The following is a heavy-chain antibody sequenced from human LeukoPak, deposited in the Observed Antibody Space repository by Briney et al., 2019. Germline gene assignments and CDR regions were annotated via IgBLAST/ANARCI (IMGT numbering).Heavy chain of an antibody. CDR3: ARAEGFGELYYMDV. D-gene: IGHD3-10*01. CDR2: INPSGGST. CDR1: GYTFTGYY. J-gene: IGHJ6*03. Sequence: ASVKVSCKASGYTFTGYYMHWVRQAPGQGLEWMGIINPSGGSTSYAQKFQGRVTMTSDTSTSTVYMELSSLRSEDTGVYYCARAEGFGELYYMDVWGKGTTVTVSS. V-gene: IGHV1-46*03.